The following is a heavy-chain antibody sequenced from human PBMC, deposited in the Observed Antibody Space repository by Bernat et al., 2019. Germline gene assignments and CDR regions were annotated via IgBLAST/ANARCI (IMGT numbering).Heavy chain of an antibody. D-gene: IGHD3-9*01. CDR3: ARRHSYPTDYGILSDYYDYYAFDI. CDR2: IYWDDDK. J-gene: IGHJ3*02. V-gene: IGHV2-5*02. Sequence: QITLKESGPTLVNPTQTLTLTCTFSGFSLSTSGVGVGWIRQPPGKALEWLALIYWDDDKRYSPSLKSRLTITKDTSKNQVVLTMTNMDPVDTATYYCARRHSYPTDYGILSDYYDYYAFDIWGKGTMVTVSS. CDR1: GFSLSTSGVG.